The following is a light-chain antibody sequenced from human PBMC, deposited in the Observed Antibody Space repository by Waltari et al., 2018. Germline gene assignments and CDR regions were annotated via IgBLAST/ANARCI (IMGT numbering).Light chain of an antibody. Sequence: SYELTQPPSVSVSPGQTASITCSGDKLGDKYACWYQQKPGQSPVLVIYQDSKRPSGVPGRFSGSNAGNTATLTISGTQAMDEADYYCQAWDSSTASWVFGGGTKLTVL. CDR1: KLGDKY. CDR2: QDS. CDR3: QAWDSSTASWV. V-gene: IGLV3-1*01. J-gene: IGLJ2*01.